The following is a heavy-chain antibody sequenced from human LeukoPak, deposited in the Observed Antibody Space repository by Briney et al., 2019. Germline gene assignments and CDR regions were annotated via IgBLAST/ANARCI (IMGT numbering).Heavy chain of an antibody. CDR3: AKGHYDGGFYYYFDY. CDR1: GFTFSTYG. J-gene: IGHJ4*02. Sequence: GGSLRLSCAASGFTFSTYGMSWVRQAPGKGLEGVSAIAGSGGNTNYADSVKGRFTISRDNSKNTLYLQMNSLRAEDTAVYYCAKGHYDGGFYYYFDYWGQGTLVTVSS. D-gene: IGHD3-22*01. CDR2: IAGSGGNT. V-gene: IGHV3-23*01.